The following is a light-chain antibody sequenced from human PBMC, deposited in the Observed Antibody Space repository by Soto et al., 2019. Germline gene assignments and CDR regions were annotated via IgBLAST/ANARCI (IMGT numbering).Light chain of an antibody. Sequence: PSSLSASVGDTVTITCRASQSISSHLNWYQQKPGKAPNLLMYTASNLQSGVPSRFSGSGSGTDFTLTISSLQPEDFATYYCQQSYSTPISFGQGTRLEL. CDR3: QQSYSTPIS. CDR1: QSISSH. CDR2: TAS. V-gene: IGKV1-39*01. J-gene: IGKJ5*01.